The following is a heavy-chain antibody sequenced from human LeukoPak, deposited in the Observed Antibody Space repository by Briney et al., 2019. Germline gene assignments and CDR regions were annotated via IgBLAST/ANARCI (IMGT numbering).Heavy chain of an antibody. J-gene: IGHJ6*02. Sequence: GASVKVSCKASGYTFTSYGISWVRQATGQGLEWMGWMNPNSGNTGYAQKFQGRVTMTRNASISTAYMELSSLRSEDTAVYYCACYGYSYGYYYGMDVWGQGTTVTVSS. CDR3: ACYGYSYGYYYGMDV. D-gene: IGHD5-18*01. V-gene: IGHV1-8*02. CDR1: GYTFTSYG. CDR2: MNPNSGNT.